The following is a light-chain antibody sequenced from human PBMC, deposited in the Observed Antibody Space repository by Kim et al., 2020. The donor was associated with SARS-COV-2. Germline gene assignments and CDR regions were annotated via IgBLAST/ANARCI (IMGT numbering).Light chain of an antibody. Sequence: GERATINCRSSQSLIYGSNNFLAWYQQKPGQSTNLLIYWESTRESGVPDRFSGSGSGTDFTLTISSLQAEDVAVYYCQQYYTSPYTFGQGTKLEIK. CDR3: QQYYTSPYT. CDR2: WES. V-gene: IGKV4-1*01. J-gene: IGKJ2*01. CDR1: QSLIYGSNNF.